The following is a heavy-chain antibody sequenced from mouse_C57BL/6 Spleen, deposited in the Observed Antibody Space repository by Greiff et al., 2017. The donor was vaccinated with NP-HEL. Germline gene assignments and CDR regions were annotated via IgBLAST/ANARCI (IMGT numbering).Heavy chain of an antibody. CDR3: ARYDYWYFDV. V-gene: IGHV1-50*01. CDR1: GYTFTSYW. J-gene: IGHJ1*03. Sequence: QVQLKQPGAELVKPGASVKLSCKASGYTFTSYWMQWVKLRPGQGLEWIGEIDPSDSYTNYNQQFTGKATLTVDTSSSTAYMQLSSLTSKDSAVYYCARYDYWYFDVWGTGTTVTVSA. CDR2: IDPSDSYT. D-gene: IGHD2-12*01.